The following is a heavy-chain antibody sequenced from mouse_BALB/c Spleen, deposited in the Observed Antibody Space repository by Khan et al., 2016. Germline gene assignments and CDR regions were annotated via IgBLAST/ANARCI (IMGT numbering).Heavy chain of an antibody. Sequence: VQLQQSGAELVKPGATVKLSCTASGFNFTDTYMHWLKQRPEQGLEWVGRIDPPNGTTKYDPKFQGKATITADTSSNTAYLQLSSLTSEDTAVHYRSDVARYCGQGPTLTVS. CDR3: SDVARY. CDR1: GFNFTDTY. V-gene: IGHV14-3*02. J-gene: IGHJ2*01. CDR2: IDPPNGTT.